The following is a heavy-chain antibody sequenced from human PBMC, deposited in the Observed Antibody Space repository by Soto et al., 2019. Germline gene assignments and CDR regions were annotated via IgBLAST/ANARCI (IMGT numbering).Heavy chain of an antibody. CDR2: IRSKANSYAT. Sequence: SLRLSCAASGFTFSGSAMHWVRQASGKGLEWVGRIRSKANSYATAYAASVKGRFTISRDDSKNTAYLQMNSLKTEDTAVYYCTRHPDRWIQLWLNWGQGTLVTVSS. J-gene: IGHJ4*02. CDR1: GFTFSGSA. CDR3: TRHPDRWIQLWLN. D-gene: IGHD5-18*01. V-gene: IGHV3-73*01.